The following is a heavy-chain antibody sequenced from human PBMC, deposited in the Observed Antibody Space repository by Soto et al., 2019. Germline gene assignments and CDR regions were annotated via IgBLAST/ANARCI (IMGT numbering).Heavy chain of an antibody. J-gene: IGHJ6*02. CDR1: GFSFSGFG. Sequence: QVQLVESGGGVGQPGGSLRLSCAASGFSFSGFGMHWVRQPPGKGLEWVAALTFDGIVKHYADSVQGRFTISRDNSKNTVYIQMNSLRPEETVVYTSAKEGGGALLPGHCMCVWGQGTTVAVSS. CDR3: AKEGGGALLPGHCMCV. V-gene: IGHV3-30*18. D-gene: IGHD3-10*01. CDR2: LTFDGIVK.